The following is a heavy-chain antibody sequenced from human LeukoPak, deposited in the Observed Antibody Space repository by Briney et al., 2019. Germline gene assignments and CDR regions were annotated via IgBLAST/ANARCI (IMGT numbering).Heavy chain of an antibody. J-gene: IGHJ4*02. CDR1: GFTFSNYW. Sequence: GGSLRLSRAASGFTFSNYWMSWVRQAPGKGLEWVATIKLDGSEKYYVDSVKGRFTISRDNARESLYLQMNSLRAEDTAVYYCARNRGGFDSWGQGTLVTVSS. V-gene: IGHV3-7*01. CDR3: ARNRGGFDS. CDR2: IKLDGSEK.